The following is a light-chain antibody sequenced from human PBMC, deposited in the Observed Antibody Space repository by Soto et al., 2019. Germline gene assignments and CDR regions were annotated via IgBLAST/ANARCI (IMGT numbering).Light chain of an antibody. CDR2: GAS. CDR1: QSVSSN. Sequence: EIVMTQSQATLSVSPGERATLSCRASQSVSSNLAWYQQKPGQAPWLLIYGASTRTTGIPARFSGSGSGTEFTLTISSLQSEDFAVYYCQQYNNWPPYTFGQGTKLEIK. V-gene: IGKV3-15*01. J-gene: IGKJ2*01. CDR3: QQYNNWPPYT.